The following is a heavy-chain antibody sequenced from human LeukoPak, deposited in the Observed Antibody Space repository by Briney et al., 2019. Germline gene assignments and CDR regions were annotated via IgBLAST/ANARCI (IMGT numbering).Heavy chain of an antibody. D-gene: IGHD6-19*01. J-gene: IGHJ4*02. Sequence: PSETLSLTCSASGASTSRRYWSWIRQSPGRTLEWIGHIYDGRDTKYNPSLTSRVTISVDTSRNQFSLSLTSVTAADTAIYYCAQTIGWPSFDFWGPGALVTVSS. CDR2: IYDGRDT. CDR1: GASTSRRY. V-gene: IGHV4-59*08. CDR3: AQTIGWPSFDF.